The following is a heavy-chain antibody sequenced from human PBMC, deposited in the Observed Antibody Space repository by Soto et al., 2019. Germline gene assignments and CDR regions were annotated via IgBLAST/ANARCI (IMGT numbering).Heavy chain of an antibody. V-gene: IGHV3-15*07. Sequence: GGSLRLSCAASGFTFSNAWMNWVRQAPGKGLEWVGRIKSKTDGGTTDYAAPVKGRFTISRDDSKNTLYLQMNSLKTEDTAVYYCTTDRLGYSSGYPKDAFDIWGQGTMVTVS. J-gene: IGHJ3*02. CDR3: TTDRLGYSSGYPKDAFDI. CDR1: GFTFSNAW. CDR2: IKSKTDGGTT. D-gene: IGHD3-22*01.